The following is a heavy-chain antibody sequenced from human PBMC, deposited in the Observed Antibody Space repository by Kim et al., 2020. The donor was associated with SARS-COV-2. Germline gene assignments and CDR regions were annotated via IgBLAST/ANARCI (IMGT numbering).Heavy chain of an antibody. V-gene: IGHV3-33*01. CDR3: ARDGLLVRGVPLDY. D-gene: IGHD3-10*01. Sequence: ADSVKRRFTISRDNSKNTLYLRMNSLRAEDTAVYYCARDGLLVRGVPLDYWGQGTLVTVSS. J-gene: IGHJ4*02.